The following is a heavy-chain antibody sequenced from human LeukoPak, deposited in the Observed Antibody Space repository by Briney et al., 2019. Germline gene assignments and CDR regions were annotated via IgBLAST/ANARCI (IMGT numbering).Heavy chain of an antibody. Sequence: SETLSLTCTVSGGSISSYYWSWIRQPRGKGLEWIAYISDIGSINYNPSLKSRVTISLDTSKNQFSLKLSPVTAADTAVYYCAGHHPRNTVDFWGQGTLVTVSS. CDR3: AGHHPRNTVDF. CDR2: ISDIGSI. D-gene: IGHD2/OR15-2a*01. CDR1: GGSISSYY. V-gene: IGHV4-59*08. J-gene: IGHJ4*02.